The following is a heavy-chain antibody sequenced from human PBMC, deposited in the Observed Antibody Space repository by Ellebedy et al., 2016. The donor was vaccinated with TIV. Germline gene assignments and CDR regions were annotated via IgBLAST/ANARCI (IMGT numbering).Heavy chain of an antibody. CDR2: SYSGGGT. D-gene: IGHD4-17*01. CDR3: ASRPNGDFHFLDY. V-gene: IGHV3-66*01. CDR1: GFTFSGYY. Sequence: GESLKISCAASGFTFSGYYMSWFRQAPGKGPEWVSYISYSGGGTYYADSVKGRFTISRDNSKNTLYLQMNSLRVEDTAVYYCASRPNGDFHFLDYWGQGTLVTVSS. J-gene: IGHJ4*02.